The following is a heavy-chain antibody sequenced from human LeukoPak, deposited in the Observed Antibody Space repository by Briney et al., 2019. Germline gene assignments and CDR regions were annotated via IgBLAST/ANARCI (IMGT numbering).Heavy chain of an antibody. V-gene: IGHV4-59*01. CDR1: GGSFSGYY. J-gene: IGHJ4*02. D-gene: IGHD1-26*01. CDR2: IYYSGST. Sequence: SETLSLTCAVYGGSFSGYYWSWIRQPPGKGLEWIGYIYYSGSTNYNPSLKSRVTISVDTSKNQFSLKLSSVTAADTAVYYCAREGLVGATFDYWGQGTLATVSS. CDR3: AREGLVGATFDY.